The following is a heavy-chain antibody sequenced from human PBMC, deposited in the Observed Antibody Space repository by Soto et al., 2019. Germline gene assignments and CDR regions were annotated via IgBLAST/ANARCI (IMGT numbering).Heavy chain of an antibody. CDR2: INPSPGST. V-gene: IGHV1-46*01. Sequence: ASVKVSCKASGYTFGSHYVHWVRQAPGQALEWMGIINPSPGSTSYAEKFQGRVTMTRDTSTSTVYMEMSSLRAEDTAVYYCARGYTVFGEVTRYHFDYWGQGIQVTVSS. D-gene: IGHD3-3*01. CDR3: ARGYTVFGEVTRYHFDY. CDR1: GYTFGSHY. J-gene: IGHJ4*02.